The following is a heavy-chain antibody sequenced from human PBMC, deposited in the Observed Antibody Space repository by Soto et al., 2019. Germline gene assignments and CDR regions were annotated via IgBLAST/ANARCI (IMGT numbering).Heavy chain of an antibody. J-gene: IGHJ4*01. CDR1: GFTFSSYW. CDR3: AKYCYNEGYFDC. Sequence: EVQLVESGGGLVQPGGSLRLSCAAYGFTFSSYWMSWVRQAPGKGLEWVANIKQDGSEKYYVDSVKGRFTISRDNAKNSLYLQMNSLRAEDTAVYYCAKYCYNEGYFDCLGHGTLVTVSS. CDR2: IKQDGSEK. V-gene: IGHV3-7*01. D-gene: IGHD2-15*01.